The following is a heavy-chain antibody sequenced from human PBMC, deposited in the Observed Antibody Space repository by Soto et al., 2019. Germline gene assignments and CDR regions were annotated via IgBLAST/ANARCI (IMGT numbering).Heavy chain of an antibody. CDR3: ARALSSKPGLYFDH. D-gene: IGHD6-6*01. Sequence: SETLSLTCTVSGDSISSYYWSWIRQPAGKGMEWIGRIHATENTNYNPSLKSRVTMSIDTSNSHFSLKLTSLTAADTAVYYCARALSSKPGLYFDHWGQGTLVTVSS. CDR1: GDSISSYY. V-gene: IGHV4-4*07. CDR2: IHATENT. J-gene: IGHJ4*02.